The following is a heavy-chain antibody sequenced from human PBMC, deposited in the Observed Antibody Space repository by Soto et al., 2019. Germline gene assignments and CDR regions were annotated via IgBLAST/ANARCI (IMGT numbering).Heavy chain of an antibody. CDR3: ARGSYYDSSGCIDY. CDR2: IGTAGDT. CDR1: GFTFSSYD. J-gene: IGHJ4*02. D-gene: IGHD3-22*01. V-gene: IGHV3-13*01. Sequence: PGGSLRLSCAASGFTFSSYDMHWVRQATGKGLEWVSAIGTAGDTYYPGSVKGRFTISRENAKNSLYLQMNSLRAGDTAVYYCARGSYYDSSGCIDYWGQGTLVTVSS.